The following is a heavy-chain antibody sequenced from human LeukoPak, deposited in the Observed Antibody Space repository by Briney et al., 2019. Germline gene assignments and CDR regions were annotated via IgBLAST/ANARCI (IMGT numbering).Heavy chain of an antibody. CDR1: GYSFTNYW. V-gene: IGHV5-51*01. CDR3: ASGAYCGGDCYSGAFDI. J-gene: IGHJ3*02. Sequence: GESLKISCKGSGYSFTNYWIGWVRQMPGKGLDWMGIIYPGDSDTRYSPSFQGQVTISADKSISTAYLQWRSLKASDTAMYYCASGAYCGGDCYSGAFDIWGQGTMVTVSS. CDR2: IYPGDSDT. D-gene: IGHD2-21*02.